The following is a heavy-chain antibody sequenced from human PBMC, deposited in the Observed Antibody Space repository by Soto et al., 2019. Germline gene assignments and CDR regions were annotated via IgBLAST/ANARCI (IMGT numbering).Heavy chain of an antibody. V-gene: IGHV3-23*01. CDR1: GFTFSNYG. CDR2: VSGGGGGT. J-gene: IGHJ4*02. D-gene: IGHD2-2*01. CDR3: GKLGSWSSTSCYRDY. Sequence: EVQLLESGGGLVQPGGSLRLSCAASGFTFSNYGMSWVRQAPGKGLEGVSTVSGGGGGTFYVDSVKGRFTISRDNSKNTVTLQMDRVRAEDTAVYYCGKLGSWSSTSCYRDYWGQGTLVTVSS.